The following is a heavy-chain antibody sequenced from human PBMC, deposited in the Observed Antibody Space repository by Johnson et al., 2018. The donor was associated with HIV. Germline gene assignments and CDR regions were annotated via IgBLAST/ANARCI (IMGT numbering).Heavy chain of an antibody. Sequence: QVQLVESGGGVVQPGRSVRLYCAASGFIFSTYGMHWVRQAPGKGLEWVAVIWYDGSNEHYADSVKGRFTISRDNSKNTLYLQMNSLRAEDTAVYYCTRSKPRYDDVGPRGAFDIWGQGTVVAVSS. CDR2: IWYDGSNE. D-gene: IGHD3-22*01. J-gene: IGHJ3*02. CDR1: GFIFSTYG. CDR3: TRSKPRYDDVGPRGAFDI. V-gene: IGHV3-33*01.